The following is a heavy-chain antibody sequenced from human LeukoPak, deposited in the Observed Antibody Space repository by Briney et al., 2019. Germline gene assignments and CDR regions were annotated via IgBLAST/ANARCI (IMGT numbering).Heavy chain of an antibody. V-gene: IGHV3-23*01. CDR1: GFTFSSYG. D-gene: IGHD4-23*01. CDR3: AKNDYGGEIFDY. J-gene: IGHJ4*02. CDR2: ISGSGGST. Sequence: GGSLRLSCAASGFTFSSYGMSWVRQAPGKGLEWVSAISGSGGSTYYADSVKGRFTISRDNSKNTLYLQMNSLRAEDTAVYYCAKNDYGGEIFDYWGQGTLVTVSS.